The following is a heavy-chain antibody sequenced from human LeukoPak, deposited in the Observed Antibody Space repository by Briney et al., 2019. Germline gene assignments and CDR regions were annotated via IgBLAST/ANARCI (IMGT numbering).Heavy chain of an antibody. CDR3: AKDEGMTTVTNYDY. CDR2: ISGSGGST. CDR1: GVTFSSYA. J-gene: IGHJ4*02. V-gene: IGHV3-23*01. Sequence: GGSLRLSCAASGVTFSSYAMSWVRQAPGKGLEWVSAISGSGGSTYYADSVKGRFTISRDNSKNTLYLQMNSLRAEDTAVYYCAKDEGMTTVTNYDYWGQGTLVTVSS. D-gene: IGHD4-17*01.